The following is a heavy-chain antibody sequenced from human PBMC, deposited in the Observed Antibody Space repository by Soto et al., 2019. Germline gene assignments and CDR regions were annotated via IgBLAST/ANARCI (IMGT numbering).Heavy chain of an antibody. V-gene: IGHV1-2*04. Sequence: QVQLVQSGAEVKKPGASVKVSCKASGYTFTGYYMHWVRQAPGQGLEWMGWFNPNSGGTNYAQKFQGWVTMTRDTSISTVDMEMSRLRSDDTSLYYCARGGVRYSSGWYGYCDLWGRGTLVTVSS. CDR1: GYTFTGYY. CDR2: FNPNSGGT. D-gene: IGHD6-19*01. J-gene: IGHJ2*01. CDR3: ARGGVRYSSGWYGYCDL.